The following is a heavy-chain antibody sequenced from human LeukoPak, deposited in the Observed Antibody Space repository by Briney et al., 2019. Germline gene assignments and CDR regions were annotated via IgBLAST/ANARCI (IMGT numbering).Heavy chain of an antibody. CDR2: ISSSSSYI. CDR3: ARDIAEMATIPFDY. V-gene: IGHV3-21*01. D-gene: IGHD5-24*01. J-gene: IGHJ4*02. CDR1: GFTFSSYS. Sequence: GGSLRLSCAASGFTFSSYSMNWVRQAPGKGLEWVSSISSSSSYIYYADSVKGRFTISRANTKNSLYLQMNSMRAEDTAVYYCARDIAEMATIPFDYWGQGTLVTVYS.